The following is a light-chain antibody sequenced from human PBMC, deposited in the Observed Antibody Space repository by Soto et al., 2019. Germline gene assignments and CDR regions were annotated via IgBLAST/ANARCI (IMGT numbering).Light chain of an antibody. V-gene: IGLV1-51*01. CDR3: GSWDSSLNAYV. CDR1: SSNIGGNS. Sequence: QSVLTQPPSASAAPGQKVTISCSGSSSNIGGNSVSWYQQLPGTAPQLLMYDDDKRPSGIPDRFSGSKSGTSATLGITGFQTGDEADYYCGSWDSSLNAYVFGTGTKVTVL. CDR2: DDD. J-gene: IGLJ1*01.